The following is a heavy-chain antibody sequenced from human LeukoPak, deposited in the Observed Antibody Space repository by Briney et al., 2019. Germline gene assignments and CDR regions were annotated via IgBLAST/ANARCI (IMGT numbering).Heavy chain of an antibody. CDR3: ARDLGWGYGSGSRPLYYYYYYMDV. V-gene: IGHV3-30*02. D-gene: IGHD3-10*01. CDR2: IWDDGNDK. J-gene: IGHJ6*03. Sequence: PGGSLRLSCEASGFTFSSYNMHWVRQAPGKGLEWVTFIWDDGNDKHYADSVKGRFTISRDNSKNTLYLQMNSLRAEDTAVYYCARDLGWGYGSGSRPLYYYYYYMDVWGKGTTVTVSS. CDR1: GFTFSSYN.